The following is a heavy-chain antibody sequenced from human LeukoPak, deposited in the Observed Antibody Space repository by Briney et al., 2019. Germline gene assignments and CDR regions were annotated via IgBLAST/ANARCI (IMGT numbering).Heavy chain of an antibody. D-gene: IGHD6-19*01. CDR3: AKTTSAWYEPDGFDI. V-gene: IGHV4-31*03. CDR2: IYYSGST. Sequence: SETLSLTCTVSGGSISSGGYYWSWIRQHPGKGLEWIGYIYYSGSTYYNPSLKSRVTISVDTSKNQFSLKLNSVTAADTAVYYCAKTTSAWYEPDGFDIWGQGTMVTVSS. J-gene: IGHJ3*02. CDR1: GGSISSGGYY.